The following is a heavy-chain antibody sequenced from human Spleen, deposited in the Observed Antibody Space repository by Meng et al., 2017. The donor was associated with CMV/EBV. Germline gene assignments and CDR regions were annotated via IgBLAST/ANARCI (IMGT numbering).Heavy chain of an antibody. V-gene: IGHV3-11*06. D-gene: IGHD3-3*01. CDR1: GFIFSDYY. CDR3: ARDAFWSGYSLDIQH. Sequence: GESLKISCAVSGFIFSDYYMSWIRQAPGKGLEWVSSITTSSSYIFYADSVKGRFTISRDNAKNSLFLQMSSLRAEDTAVYYCARDAFWSGYSLDIQHWGQGTMVTVSS. J-gene: IGHJ1*01. CDR2: ITTSSSYI.